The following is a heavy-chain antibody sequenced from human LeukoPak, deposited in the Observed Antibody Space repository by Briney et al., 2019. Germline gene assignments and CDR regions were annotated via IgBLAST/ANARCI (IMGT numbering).Heavy chain of an antibody. CDR2: ISSSSSTI. J-gene: IGHJ4*02. D-gene: IGHD3-16*01. CDR1: GFTFSSYS. CDR3: AKDKFGGGSKTGTFDY. Sequence: PGGSLRLSCAASGFTFSSYSMNWVRQAPGKGLEGVSYISSSSSTIYYADSVKGRFTISKDNPKNTLYLQMNSLRAEDTALYYCAKDKFGGGSKTGTFDYWGQGTLVTVSS. V-gene: IGHV3-48*01.